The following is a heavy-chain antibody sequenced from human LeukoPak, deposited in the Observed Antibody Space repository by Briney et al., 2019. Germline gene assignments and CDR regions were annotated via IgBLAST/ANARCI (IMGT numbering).Heavy chain of an antibody. CDR2: ISAYNGNT. CDR1: GYTFTSYG. CDR3: ARDVDTAMVDY. D-gene: IGHD5-18*01. J-gene: IGHJ4*02. Sequence: ASVKVSCKASGYTFTSYGISWVRQAPGQGLEWMGWISAYNGNTNYAQKLQRRVTMTTDTSTSTAYMELRSLRSDDAAVYYCARDVDTAMVDYWGQGTLVSVSS. V-gene: IGHV1-18*04.